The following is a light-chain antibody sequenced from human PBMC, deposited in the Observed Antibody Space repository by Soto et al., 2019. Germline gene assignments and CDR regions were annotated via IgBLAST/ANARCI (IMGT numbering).Light chain of an antibody. V-gene: IGKV3-15*01. CDR1: QSISSD. Sequence: EIVMTQSPATLSVSPGERATLSCRASQSISSDLAWYQQKPGQAPRLLIYGASTRATDIPARISGSGSGTDFTLTIIILQSEDFAVYYCQQYNKWPPQYTFGQGTKLEIK. J-gene: IGKJ2*01. CDR2: GAS. CDR3: QQYNKWPPQYT.